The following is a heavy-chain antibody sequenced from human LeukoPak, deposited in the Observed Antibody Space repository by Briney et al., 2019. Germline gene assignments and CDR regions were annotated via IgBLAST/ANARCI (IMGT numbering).Heavy chain of an antibody. Sequence: ASVKVSCKASGYTFTGYYMHWVRQAPGQGLEWMGWINPNSGGTNYAQKFQGRVTMTRDTSISTAYMELSRLRSADTAVYYCARVRGITMVRGVPTVGYWGQGTLVTVSS. CDR1: GYTFTGYY. J-gene: IGHJ4*02. CDR2: INPNSGGT. V-gene: IGHV1-2*02. D-gene: IGHD3-10*01. CDR3: ARVRGITMVRGVPTVGY.